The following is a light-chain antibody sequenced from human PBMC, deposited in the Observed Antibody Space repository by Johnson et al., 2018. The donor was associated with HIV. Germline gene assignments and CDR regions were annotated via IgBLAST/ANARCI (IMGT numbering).Light chain of an antibody. Sequence: QSVLTQPPSVSAAPGQKVTISCSGSSSNIGKNYVSWYQQLPGTAPKVLIYENNKRPSGIPDRFSCSKSGASATLGITGLQTGDEADYYCGTWDSSLSAGVFGTGTTVTVL. CDR1: SSNIGKNY. J-gene: IGLJ1*01. V-gene: IGLV1-51*02. CDR2: ENN. CDR3: GTWDSSLSAGV.